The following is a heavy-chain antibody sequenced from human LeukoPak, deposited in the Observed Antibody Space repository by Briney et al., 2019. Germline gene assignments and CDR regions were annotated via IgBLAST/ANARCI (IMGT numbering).Heavy chain of an antibody. J-gene: IGHJ4*02. CDR2: IGGTGTDT. CDR3: GKHWDY. Sequence: PGGSLRLSCSASGFTFSTSGLSWVRQAPGKGLEWVSSIGGTGTDTYYAASVKGRFTISRDNSKNMLYLQMHSLRVEDTAVYYCGKHWDYWSQGTLVTVSS. V-gene: IGHV3-23*01. CDR1: GFTFSTSG.